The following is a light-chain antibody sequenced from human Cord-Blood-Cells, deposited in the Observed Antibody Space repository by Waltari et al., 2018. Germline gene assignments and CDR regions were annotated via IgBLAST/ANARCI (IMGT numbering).Light chain of an antibody. CDR2: DAS. CDR1: QSVSSY. V-gene: IGKV3-11*01. Sequence: EIVLTQSPATLSLSPGERATLSCRASQSVSSYLAWYHQKPGQAPRLPIYDASNRAIAIPARFSGSGSGTDSTLTISSLEPEDFAVYYCQQRSNWPPFTFGPGTKVDIK. CDR3: QQRSNWPPFT. J-gene: IGKJ3*01.